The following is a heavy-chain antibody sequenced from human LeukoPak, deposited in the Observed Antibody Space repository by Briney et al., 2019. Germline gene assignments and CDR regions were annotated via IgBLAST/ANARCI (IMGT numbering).Heavy chain of an antibody. J-gene: IGHJ6*03. V-gene: IGHV3-23*01. CDR2: ITASGATT. Sequence: GGSLRLSCAPSGFTFSAHHMNWVRQAPGKGLEWVSGITASGATTYYADSVKGRFTISRDSSQSTLYLEMNSLRAEDTAVYYCARAEAAGDNRGGYYYFYMDVWGKGTTVTVSS. CDR3: ARAEAAGDNRGGYYYFYMDV. CDR1: GFTFSAHH. D-gene: IGHD6-25*01.